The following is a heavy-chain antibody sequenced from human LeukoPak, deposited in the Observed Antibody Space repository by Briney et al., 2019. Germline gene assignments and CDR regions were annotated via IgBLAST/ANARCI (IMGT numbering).Heavy chain of an antibody. J-gene: IGHJ4*02. CDR1: GFTFSSYG. CDR2: ISVSVDST. CDR3: ARGSKTAGTIYSFDY. V-gene: IGHV3-23*01. D-gene: IGHD6-13*01. Sequence: GGSLGLSCAASGFTFSSYGMSWVRQAPGKGLEWVSGISVSVDSTYYADSVKGRFTISRDNSKNTVYLQMNSLRAEDTAVYYCARGSKTAGTIYSFDYWGQGTLVTVSS.